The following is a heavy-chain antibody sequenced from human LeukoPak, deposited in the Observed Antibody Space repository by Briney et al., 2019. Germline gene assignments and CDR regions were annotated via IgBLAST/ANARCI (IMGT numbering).Heavy chain of an antibody. V-gene: IGHV3-23*01. CDR3: AKVSGYFDNPGDYFDY. Sequence: GGSLRLSCAASGFTFSSYAMSWVRQAPGKGLEWVSAISGSGGSTYYADSVKGWFTISTDNSKNTLYLQMNSLRAEDTAVYYCAKVSGYFDNPGDYFDYWGQGTLVTVSS. CDR2: ISGSGGST. CDR1: GFTFSSYA. J-gene: IGHJ4*02. D-gene: IGHD3-22*01.